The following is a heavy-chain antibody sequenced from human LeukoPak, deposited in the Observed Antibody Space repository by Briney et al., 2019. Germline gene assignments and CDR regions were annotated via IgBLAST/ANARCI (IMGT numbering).Heavy chain of an antibody. Sequence: ASVKVSCKASGGTFSSYAISWVRQAPGQGLEWMGGIIPIFGTANYAQKFQGRVTITADKSTSTAYMELSSLRSEDTAVYYCASSRGLRYFDWLLYGGSHYGMDVWGKGTTVTASS. CDR3: ASSRGLRYFDWLLYGGSHYGMDV. CDR2: IIPIFGTA. D-gene: IGHD3-9*01. V-gene: IGHV1-69*06. J-gene: IGHJ6*04. CDR1: GGTFSSYA.